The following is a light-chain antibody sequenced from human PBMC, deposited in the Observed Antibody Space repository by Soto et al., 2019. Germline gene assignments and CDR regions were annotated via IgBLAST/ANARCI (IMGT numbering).Light chain of an antibody. Sequence: EIVLTQSPGTLSLSPGERATLSCRASQSVSSSYLAWYQQKPGQAPRLLIYGASSRATGIPDRFSGSGSGTDFTLTISRLEPEDFAVYYCQQYGSSPEPSWGMWTFGQGTKVDIK. J-gene: IGKJ1*01. CDR3: QQYGSSPEPSWGMWT. V-gene: IGKV3-20*01. CDR1: QSVSSSY. CDR2: GAS.